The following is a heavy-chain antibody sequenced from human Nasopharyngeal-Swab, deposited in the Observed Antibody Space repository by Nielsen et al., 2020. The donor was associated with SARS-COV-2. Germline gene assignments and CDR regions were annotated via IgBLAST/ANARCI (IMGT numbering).Heavy chain of an antibody. CDR3: ARDRVVVPYYYYGMDV. CDR1: GYSFTSYG. Sequence: GESLKISCKGSGYSFTSYGISWVRQAPGQGLEWMGWISAYNGNTNYAQKLQGRVTMTTDTSTSTAYMELRSLRSDDTAVYYCARDRVVVPYYYYGMDVWGQGTTVTVSS. V-gene: IGHV1-18*01. CDR2: ISAYNGNT. J-gene: IGHJ6*02. D-gene: IGHD2-2*01.